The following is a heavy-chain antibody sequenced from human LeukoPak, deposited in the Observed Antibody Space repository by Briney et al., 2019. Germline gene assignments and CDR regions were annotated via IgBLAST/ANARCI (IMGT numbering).Heavy chain of an antibody. D-gene: IGHD3-22*01. Sequence: GGSLRLSCAASGFTFDDYGMSWVRQAPGKGLEGVSGINWNGGSTVYADSVKGRFTISRDNAKNSLYLQMNSLRAEDTALYYCARARKIFGRGYFDYYYYYMDVWGKGTTVTVSS. CDR1: GFTFDDYG. CDR3: ARARKIFGRGYFDYYYYYMDV. J-gene: IGHJ6*03. V-gene: IGHV3-20*04. CDR2: INWNGGST.